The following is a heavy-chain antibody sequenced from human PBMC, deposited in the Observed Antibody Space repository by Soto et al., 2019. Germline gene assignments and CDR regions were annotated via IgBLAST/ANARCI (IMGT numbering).Heavy chain of an antibody. J-gene: IGHJ4*02. CDR2: ISPSGDAT. Sequence: ASVKVSCKASGFTSNTCFMHWLRQAPGQGLEWLGIISPSGDATSYVEKFKGRLTVTKDTSTTTVYMELSSLRPDDTAVYYCARDWRYSSGLDYWGQGTLVTVSS. CDR1: GFTSNTCF. CDR3: ARDWRYSSGLDY. V-gene: IGHV1-46*02. D-gene: IGHD6-19*01.